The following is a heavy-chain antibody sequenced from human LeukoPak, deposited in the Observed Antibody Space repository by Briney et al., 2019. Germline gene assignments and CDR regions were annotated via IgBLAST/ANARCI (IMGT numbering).Heavy chain of an antibody. J-gene: IGHJ4*02. CDR1: GGSISSYY. CDR2: IYYSGST. Sequence: SETLSLTCTVSGGSISSYYWSWIRQPPGKGLEWIGYIYYSGSTNYNPSPKSRVTISVDTSKNQFSLKLSSVTAADTAVYYCARGFSAYYYDSSGYYCDYWGQGTLVTVSS. V-gene: IGHV4-59*01. CDR3: ARGFSAYYYDSSGYYCDY. D-gene: IGHD3-22*01.